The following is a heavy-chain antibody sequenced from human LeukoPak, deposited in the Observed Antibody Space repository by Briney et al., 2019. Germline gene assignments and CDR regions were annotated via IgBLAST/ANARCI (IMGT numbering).Heavy chain of an antibody. Sequence: PSGTLSLTCAVSGGSISSRNWWSWVRQSPGKGLEWIGEIYHSGSTNYNPSLKSRVTISVDKSKNQFSLKLSSVTAADTAVYFCARERGGALTSYYRRSWFDPWGQGTLVTVSS. CDR2: IYHSGST. D-gene: IGHD3-9*01. CDR1: GGSISSRNW. CDR3: ARERGGALTSYYRRSWFDP. V-gene: IGHV4-4*02. J-gene: IGHJ5*02.